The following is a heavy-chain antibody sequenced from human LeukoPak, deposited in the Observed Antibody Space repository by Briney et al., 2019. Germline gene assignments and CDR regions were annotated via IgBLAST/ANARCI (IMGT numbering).Heavy chain of an antibody. Sequence: GGSLRLSCAASGFTFDDYGMSWVRQAPGKGLEWVSGINWNGGSTVYADSVKGRFTISRDNAKNSLYLQMNSLRAEDTALYYCARDPSYYSYGTLDYWGQGTLVTVSS. CDR2: INWNGGST. J-gene: IGHJ4*02. CDR1: GFTFDDYG. D-gene: IGHD5-18*01. CDR3: ARDPSYYSYGTLDY. V-gene: IGHV3-20*04.